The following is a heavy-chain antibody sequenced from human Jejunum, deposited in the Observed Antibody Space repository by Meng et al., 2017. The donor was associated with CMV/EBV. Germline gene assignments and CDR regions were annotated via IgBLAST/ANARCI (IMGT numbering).Heavy chain of an antibody. D-gene: IGHD5-24*01. CDR1: GDYISCDGYY. CDR2: IHPSGST. CDR3: TRGRDAYKVGL. Sequence: CTVSGDYISCDGYYCNWIRQLPGKGLEWIGFIHPSGSTHYNPSLKSRVSISSDTSKSQFSLSLSSVNVADTAVYYCTRGRDAYKVGLWGQGTLVTVSS. V-gene: IGHV4-31*03. J-gene: IGHJ1*01.